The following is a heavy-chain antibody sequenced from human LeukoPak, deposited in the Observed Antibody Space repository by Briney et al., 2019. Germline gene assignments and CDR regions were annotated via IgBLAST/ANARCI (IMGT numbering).Heavy chain of an antibody. CDR2: IYYSWST. V-gene: IGHV4-39*07. CDR3: ERAVDTAMAYFDY. D-gene: IGHD5-18*01. Sequence: SGALSLTCTVSGGSLSSSSYYWGWIRQPPGKGLEWLGSIYYSWSTYYNPSLKSRVTIPVNTSKNQFSLKLSSVTAAGTAVYYCERAVDTAMAYFDYWGQGGLVTVSS. J-gene: IGHJ4*02. CDR1: GGSLSSSSYY.